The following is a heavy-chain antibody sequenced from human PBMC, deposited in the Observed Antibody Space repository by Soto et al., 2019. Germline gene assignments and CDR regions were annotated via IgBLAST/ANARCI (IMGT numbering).Heavy chain of an antibody. J-gene: IGHJ4*02. Sequence: EVQLVESGGGLVQPGGSLRLSCAASGFTFSNYAMHWVCQAPGKGLEYVSAISSNGGSTCYANSVKGRFTISRDNSKNTLYLQMGSLRAEDMAVYYCARGGSDFDYWGQGTLVTVSS. V-gene: IGHV3-64*01. CDR3: ARGGSDFDY. CDR2: ISSNGGST. D-gene: IGHD1-26*01. CDR1: GFTFSNYA.